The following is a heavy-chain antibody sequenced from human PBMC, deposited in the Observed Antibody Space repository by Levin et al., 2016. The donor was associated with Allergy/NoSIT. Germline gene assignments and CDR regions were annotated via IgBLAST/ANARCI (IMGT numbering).Heavy chain of an antibody. J-gene: IGHJ4*02. V-gene: IGHV4-59*04. D-gene: IGHD3-9*01. CDR1: GDSSINYY. Sequence: SETLSLTCSVSGDSSINYYWNWIRQPPGRGLEWIGEIHYRARSNYNPSLKYNSSLQSRVTMSLDTSKNQLSLKMTSVTAADTAVYYCAGFGGDILTDFWGQGILVTVSS. CDR2: IHYRARS. CDR3: AGFGGDILTDF.